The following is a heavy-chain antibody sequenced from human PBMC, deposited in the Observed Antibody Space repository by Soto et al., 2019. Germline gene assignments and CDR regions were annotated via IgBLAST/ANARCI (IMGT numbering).Heavy chain of an antibody. CDR1: GFSLSNARMG. J-gene: IGHJ4*02. D-gene: IGHD3-22*01. V-gene: IGHV2-26*01. Sequence: GSGPTLVNPTETLTLTCTFSGFSLSNARMGVSWICQPPGKALEWLAHIFSNDEKSYSTSLKSRLTISKDTSKSQVVLTMTNMDPVDTATYYCARIPVYYYDSSGYFFSYYFDYWGQGTLVTVSS. CDR3: ARIPVYYYDSSGYFFSYYFDY. CDR2: IFSNDEK.